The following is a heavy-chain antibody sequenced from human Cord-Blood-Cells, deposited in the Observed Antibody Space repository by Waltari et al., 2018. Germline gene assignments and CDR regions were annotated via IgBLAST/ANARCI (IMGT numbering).Heavy chain of an antibody. D-gene: IGHD3-3*01. CDR1: GGSISSSSYY. CDR3: ARGRIFGVVIEGWFDP. Sequence: QLQLQESGPGLVKPSETLSLTCTVSGGSISSSSYYWGWIRQPPGKGLEWIGSIYYSGGTYSNPSLKSRVTISVDTSKNQFSLKLSSVTAADTAVYYCARGRIFGVVIEGWFDPWGQGTLVTVSS. V-gene: IGHV4-39*01. CDR2: IYYSGGT. J-gene: IGHJ5*02.